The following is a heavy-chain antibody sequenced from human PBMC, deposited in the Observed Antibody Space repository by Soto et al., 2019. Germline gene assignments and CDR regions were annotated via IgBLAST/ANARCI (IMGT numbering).Heavy chain of an antibody. CDR2: IYYSGST. V-gene: IGHV4-39*01. J-gene: IGHJ4*02. D-gene: IGHD1-26*01. Sequence: QLQLQESGPGLVKPSETLSLTCTVSGGSISSSSYYWGWIRQPPGKGLEWIGSIYYSGSTYYNPSLTSRVTISVDTSKNQFSLKLTSVTAADTAVYYCARPGIVGALSYFDYWGQGTLVTVSS. CDR3: ARPGIVGALSYFDY. CDR1: GGSISSSSYY.